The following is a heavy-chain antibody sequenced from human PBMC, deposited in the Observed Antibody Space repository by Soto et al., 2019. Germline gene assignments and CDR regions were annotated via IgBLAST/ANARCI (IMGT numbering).Heavy chain of an antibody. J-gene: IGHJ5*02. Sequence: EVQLVESGGGLVKPGGSLRLSCAASGFTFSSYSMNWVRQAPGKGLEWVSSISSSSSYIYYADSVKGRFTISRDNAKNSLYLQMNSLRAEDTAVYYCASWTKNYYCSGSYSNWFDPWGQGTLVTVSS. CDR1: GFTFSSYS. V-gene: IGHV3-21*01. CDR2: ISSSSSYI. CDR3: ASWTKNYYCSGSYSNWFDP. D-gene: IGHD3-10*01.